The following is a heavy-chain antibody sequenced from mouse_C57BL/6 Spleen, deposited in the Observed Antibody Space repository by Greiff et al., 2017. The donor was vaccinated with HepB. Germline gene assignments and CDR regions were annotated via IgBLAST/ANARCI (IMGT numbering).Heavy chain of an antibody. CDR1: GYTFTSYW. Sequence: LQESGAELVMPGASVKLSCKASGYTFTSYWMHWVKQRPGQGLEWIGEIDPSDSYTNYNQKFKGKSTLTVDKSSSTAYMQLSSLTSEDSAVYYCAREGGYYFDYWGQGTTLTVSS. CDR2: IDPSDSYT. J-gene: IGHJ2*01. CDR3: AREGGYYFDY. D-gene: IGHD3-1*01. V-gene: IGHV1-69*01.